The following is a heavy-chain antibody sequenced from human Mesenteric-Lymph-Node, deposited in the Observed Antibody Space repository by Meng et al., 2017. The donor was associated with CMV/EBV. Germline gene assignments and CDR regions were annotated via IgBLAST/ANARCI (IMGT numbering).Heavy chain of an antibody. D-gene: IGHD3-10*01. CDR3: VRGGGAFDM. Sequence: GESLKISCVASGFTFSKYPMSWVRQAPGKGLEWVANIKLDGSDKHYVDSVKGRFTISRDNAKNSLYLQMNSLRAEDTALYYCVRGGGAFDMWGQGTTVTVSS. J-gene: IGHJ3*02. CDR2: IKLDGSDK. V-gene: IGHV3-7*01. CDR1: GFTFSKYP.